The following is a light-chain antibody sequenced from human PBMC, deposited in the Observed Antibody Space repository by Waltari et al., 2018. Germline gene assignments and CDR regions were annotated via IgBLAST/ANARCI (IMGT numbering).Light chain of an antibody. V-gene: IGLV2-14*01. CDR3: SSYTTIASYV. Sequence: QSALTQPASVSASPGQSITISCTGTSSDVGAYEYISWYQQHPGKVPKLIIYEVNNRPSGVSDRFSGSKCDNTASLTSSGLQPEDEADYYCSSYTTIASYVFGTGTKVTVL. J-gene: IGLJ1*01. CDR2: EVN. CDR1: SSDVGAYEY.